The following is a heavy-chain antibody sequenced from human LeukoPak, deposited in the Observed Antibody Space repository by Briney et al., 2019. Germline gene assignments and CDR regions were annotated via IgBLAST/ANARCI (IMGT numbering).Heavy chain of an antibody. V-gene: IGHV1-2*02. CDR1: GYTFTDYY. J-gene: IGHJ4*02. CDR3: ARANFLYCSSTTCLFDY. Sequence: ASAKVSCKASGYTFTDYYMHWVRQAPGQGFEWMGWINPNDGDTNYAQKFQGRVTMTRDTSISTAHMEVSRLRSDDTDVYYCARANFLYCSSTTCLFDYWGQGTLVTVSS. D-gene: IGHD2-2*01. CDR2: INPNDGDT.